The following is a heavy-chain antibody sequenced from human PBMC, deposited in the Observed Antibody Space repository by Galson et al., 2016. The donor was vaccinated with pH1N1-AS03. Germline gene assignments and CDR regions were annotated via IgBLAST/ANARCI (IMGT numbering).Heavy chain of an antibody. CDR1: GYTFTGYY. CDR2: INPNNGVT. CDR3: ARDPRGPCSSATCATTYYFGMDV. D-gene: IGHD1-26*01. J-gene: IGHJ6*02. Sequence: VKVSCKASGYTFTGYYIQWVRQAPGQGLEWMGWINPNNGVTNYAQKFQAWVTMTGDTSISTAYMELYGLKSDDTAVYYCARDPRGPCSSATCATTYYFGMDVWGQGTTVIVSS. V-gene: IGHV1-2*04.